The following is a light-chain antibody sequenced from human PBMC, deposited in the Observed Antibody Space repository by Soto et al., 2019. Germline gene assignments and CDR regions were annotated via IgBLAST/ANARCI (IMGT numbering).Light chain of an antibody. V-gene: IGLV1-40*01. CDR2: ANS. Sequence: QSVLTQPPSVSGAPGQRVTISCTGSSSNFGAGYDVHWYQQLPGTAPKLLIYANSHRPSGVPDRFSGSKSGTSASLAITGLQAEDEADYYCQSYDSSLSGVVFGGGTKVTVL. J-gene: IGLJ3*02. CDR3: QSYDSSLSGVV. CDR1: SSNFGAGYD.